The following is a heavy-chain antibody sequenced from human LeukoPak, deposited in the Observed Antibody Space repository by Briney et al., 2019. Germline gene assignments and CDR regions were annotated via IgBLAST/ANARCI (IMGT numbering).Heavy chain of an antibody. CDR2: IYYTGTA. CDR1: GGSISGYF. V-gene: IGHV4-59*01. CDR3: AKFATVTVLNWLDF. Sequence: SETLSLTCTVSGGSISGYFWSWIRQPPGEGLQFIGYIYYTGTASYNPSLNSRVTMSVDTSKNQFSLKVSSVTAADTAVYYCAKFATVTVLNWLDFWGQGTLVTVSS. D-gene: IGHD4-17*01. J-gene: IGHJ5*01.